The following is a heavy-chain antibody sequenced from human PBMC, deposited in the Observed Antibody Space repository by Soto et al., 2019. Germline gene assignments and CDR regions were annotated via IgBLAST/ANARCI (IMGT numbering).Heavy chain of an antibody. J-gene: IGHJ3*02. D-gene: IGHD6-6*01. Sequence: QVQLRESGPGLVKPSETLSLTCTVSGGSISSYYWSWIRQPPGKGLEWIGYIYYSGSTNYNPSLQSRVTISVDTSKNQFSLKLSSVTAADTAVYYCARDRLAARPDAFDIWGQGTMVTVSS. CDR2: IYYSGST. CDR1: GGSISSYY. CDR3: ARDRLAARPDAFDI. V-gene: IGHV4-59*01.